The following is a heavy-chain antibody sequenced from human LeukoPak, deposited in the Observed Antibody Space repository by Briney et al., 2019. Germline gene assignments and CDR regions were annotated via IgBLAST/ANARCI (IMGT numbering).Heavy chain of an antibody. CDR3: ARTSYSSGWYRH. D-gene: IGHD6-19*01. V-gene: IGHV3-48*03. CDR2: ISRRGSTI. CDR1: GFTFSIYE. J-gene: IGHJ4*02. Sequence: GGSLRLSCAASGFTFSIYEMNWVRQAPGGGREWVSYISRRGSTIYYADSVKGRFTISRDNAKNPLYLQMNSLRAEDTAGYYCARTSYSSGWYRHWGQGTLVTVSS.